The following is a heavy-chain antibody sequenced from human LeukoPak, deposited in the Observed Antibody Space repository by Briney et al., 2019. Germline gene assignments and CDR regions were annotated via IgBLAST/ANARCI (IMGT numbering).Heavy chain of an antibody. Sequence: SETLSLTCTVSGGSISSGTYYWSWIRQPAGKGLEWIGRIYNSGNTDYNPSLKRRITISVDTSKNQFSLKLNSVTAADTAVYYCARDRGANYGSVFDSWGQGTLVTVSS. CDR2: IYNSGNT. V-gene: IGHV4-61*02. J-gene: IGHJ4*02. CDR1: GGSISSGTYY. D-gene: IGHD1-26*01. CDR3: ARDRGANYGSVFDS.